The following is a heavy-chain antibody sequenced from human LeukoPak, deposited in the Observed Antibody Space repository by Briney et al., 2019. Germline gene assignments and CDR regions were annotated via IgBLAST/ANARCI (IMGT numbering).Heavy chain of an antibody. Sequence: GGSLRLSCAASGFTFSNAWISWVRQAPGKGLEWVGRIKSKTDGGTTDYAAPVKGRFTISRDDSKNTLYLQMNSLKTEDTAVYYCTTDPEYGVYEGYYFDYWGQGTLVTVSS. CDR2: IKSKTDGGTT. J-gene: IGHJ4*02. CDR3: TTDPEYGVYEGYYFDY. CDR1: GFTFSNAW. D-gene: IGHD5/OR15-5a*01. V-gene: IGHV3-15*01.